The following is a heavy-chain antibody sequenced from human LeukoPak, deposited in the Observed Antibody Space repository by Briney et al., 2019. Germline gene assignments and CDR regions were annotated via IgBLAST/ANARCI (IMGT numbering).Heavy chain of an antibody. CDR2: LNPDGRST. Sequence: ASVKVSCKASGYTFTSYYMHWLRQAPGQGLEWMGILNPDGRSTAYAQKFKGRVSMTRDTSTSTVYMELSSLTSDDTTMYYCARGGDGDYGAHYFDYWGQGTLVTVSS. CDR1: GYTFTSYY. D-gene: IGHD4-17*01. CDR3: ARGGDGDYGAHYFDY. J-gene: IGHJ4*02. V-gene: IGHV1-46*01.